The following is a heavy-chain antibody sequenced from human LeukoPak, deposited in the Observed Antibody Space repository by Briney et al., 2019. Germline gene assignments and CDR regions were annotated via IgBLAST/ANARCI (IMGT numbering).Heavy chain of an antibody. V-gene: IGHV3-48*01. D-gene: IGHD3-10*01. J-gene: IGHJ3*02. Sequence: GGSLRLYCAASGFTVSSNYMSWVRQAPGKGLEWVSYISISSTTIYYADSVKGRFAISRDNAKNSLFLQINSLRAEDTAVYYCARGGSYYNEAFDIWGQGTMVTVSS. CDR3: ARGGSYYNEAFDI. CDR1: GFTVSSNY. CDR2: ISISSTTI.